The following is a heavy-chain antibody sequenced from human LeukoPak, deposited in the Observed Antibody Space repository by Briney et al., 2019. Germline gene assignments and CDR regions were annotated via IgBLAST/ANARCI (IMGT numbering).Heavy chain of an antibody. D-gene: IGHD1-26*01. CDR2: IRYDGSNK. J-gene: IGHJ4*02. Sequence: QAGGSLRLSCAASGFTFSSYGMHWVRQAPGKGLEWVAFIRYDGSNKYYADSVKGRFTISRDNSKNTLYLQMNSLRAEDTAVYYCAREADYRYSGSYYFDYWGQGTLVTVSS. CDR1: GFTFSSYG. CDR3: AREADYRYSGSYYFDY. V-gene: IGHV3-30*02.